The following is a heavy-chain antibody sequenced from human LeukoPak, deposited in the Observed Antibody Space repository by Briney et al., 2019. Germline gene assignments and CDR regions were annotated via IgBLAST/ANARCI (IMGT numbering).Heavy chain of an antibody. CDR1: GFTVRTTY. J-gene: IGHJ4*02. CDR3: ARGGSVGSYYYFDY. V-gene: IGHV3-53*01. Sequence: AGGSLRLSCAASGFTVRTTYMTWVRQAPGKGLEWVSVIYSGGNTYYADSVKGRFTISRDNSKNTLFLQMNCLRAEDTAVYFCARGGSVGSYYYFDYWGQGTLVTVSS. D-gene: IGHD1-26*01. CDR2: IYSGGNT.